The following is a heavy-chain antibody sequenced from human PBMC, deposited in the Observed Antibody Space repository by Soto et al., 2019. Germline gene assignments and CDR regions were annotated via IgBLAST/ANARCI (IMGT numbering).Heavy chain of an antibody. CDR1: GFTFSDYY. Sequence: GGSLRLSCASSGFTFSDYYMSWIRQAPGKGLEWVAYISAGGSDIYYGDSVKGRFTVSRDNAKKSLYLQMSNLRADDTAIYYCASLPQGYYDRSGRLVDYWGHGTLVTVSS. D-gene: IGHD3-22*01. CDR2: ISAGGSDI. J-gene: IGHJ4*01. CDR3: ASLPQGYYDRSGRLVDY. V-gene: IGHV3-11*01.